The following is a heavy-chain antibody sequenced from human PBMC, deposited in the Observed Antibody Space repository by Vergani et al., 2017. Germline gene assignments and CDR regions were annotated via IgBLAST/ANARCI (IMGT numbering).Heavy chain of an antibody. CDR1: GFTVSSNY. J-gene: IGHJ5*02. V-gene: IGHV3-21*04. CDR2: ISSSSSYI. Sequence: EVQLVESGGGLIQPGGSLRLSCAASGFTVSSNYMSWVRQAPGKGLEWVSSISSSSSYIYYADSVKGRFTISRDNAKNSLYLQMNSLRAEDTAVYYCARDPDVGTVDWFDPWGQGTLVTVSS. D-gene: IGHD4-23*01. CDR3: ARDPDVGTVDWFDP.